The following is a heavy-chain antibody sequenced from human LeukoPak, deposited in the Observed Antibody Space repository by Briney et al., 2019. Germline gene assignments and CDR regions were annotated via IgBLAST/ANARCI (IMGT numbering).Heavy chain of an antibody. V-gene: IGHV1-69*13. J-gene: IGHJ4*02. Sequence: SVKVSCKSCVGTFSSYAISWVRQAPGQGLEWMGGIIPIFGTANYAQKFQGRVTITADESTSTAYMELSSLRSEDTAVYYCATGTPHYYDSSGYFLSGFDYWGQGTLVTVSS. CDR2: IIPIFGTA. CDR1: VGTFSSYA. D-gene: IGHD3-22*01. CDR3: ATGTPHYYDSSGYFLSGFDY.